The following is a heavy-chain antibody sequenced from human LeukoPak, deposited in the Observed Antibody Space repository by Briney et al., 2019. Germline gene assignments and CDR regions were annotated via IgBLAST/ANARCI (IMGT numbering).Heavy chain of an antibody. Sequence: GGSLRLSCAASGFTFGSYDMNWVRQAPGKGLEWVSSISSSSSYKYYADSVKGRFTISRDNAKNSLYLQMNSLRAEDTAVYYCARAHDSSGYWDYWGQGTLVTVSS. CDR1: GFTFGSYD. J-gene: IGHJ4*02. V-gene: IGHV3-21*01. CDR3: ARAHDSSGYWDY. CDR2: ISSSSSYK. D-gene: IGHD3-22*01.